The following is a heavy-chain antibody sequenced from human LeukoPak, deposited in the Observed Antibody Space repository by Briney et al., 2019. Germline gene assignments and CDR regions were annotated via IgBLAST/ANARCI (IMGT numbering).Heavy chain of an antibody. CDR1: GGTFSSYA. V-gene: IGHV1-69*04. D-gene: IGHD4-17*01. CDR2: IIPILGIA. CDR3: ARHGAVTTDPFDY. J-gene: IGHJ4*02. Sequence: SVKVSCKASGGTFSSYAISWVRPAPGQGLEWMGRIIPILGIANYAQKFQGRVTITADKSTSTAYMELSSLRSEDTAVYYCARHGAVTTDPFDYWGQGTLVTVSS.